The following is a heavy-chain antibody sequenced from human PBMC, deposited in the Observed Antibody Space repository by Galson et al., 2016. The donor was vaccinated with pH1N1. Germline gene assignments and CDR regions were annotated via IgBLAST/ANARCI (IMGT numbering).Heavy chain of an antibody. CDR1: GFTFSTYN. V-gene: IGHV3-48*02. J-gene: IGHJ4*02. Sequence: SLRLSCAASGFTFSTYNMNWVRQAPGKGLEWLSYISASSLSIYYADSVKGRFTIPRDNAKKSLYLQMNSLRDDDTAMYYCARGGRLPTRPLEGDDSWGQGTLVTVSS. D-gene: IGHD3-3*01. CDR2: ISASSLSI. CDR3: ARGGRLPTRPLEGDDS.